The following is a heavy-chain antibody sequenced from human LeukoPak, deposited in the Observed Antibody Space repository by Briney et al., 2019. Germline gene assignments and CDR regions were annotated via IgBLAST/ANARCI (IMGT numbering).Heavy chain of an antibody. CDR3: ARSDTIFGVVNYYYFMDV. V-gene: IGHV3-30*01. J-gene: IGHJ6*03. Sequence: PGGSLRLSCAASGFTFGSFAMHWVRQAPGKGLEWVAVISYDGSNKDYGDSVKGRFTISRDDSKNTLYLQMNSLRAEDTAVYYCARSDTIFGVVNYYYFMDVWGKGTTVTVSS. CDR1: GFTFGSFA. D-gene: IGHD3-3*01. CDR2: ISYDGSNK.